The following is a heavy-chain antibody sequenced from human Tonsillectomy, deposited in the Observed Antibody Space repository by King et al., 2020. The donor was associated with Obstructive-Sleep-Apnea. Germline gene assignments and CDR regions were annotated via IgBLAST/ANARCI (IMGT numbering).Heavy chain of an antibody. D-gene: IGHD3-16*01. Sequence: QLQESGPGLVKPSETLSLTCTVSGYSISSGYSWGWVRQPPGKGLEWIGSMSHRGTSYYRPSLKSRVTLSVDTSKNQFSLKLSSVTAADTAVFYCTRRGSYWDLDFWGQGILVTVSS. CDR1: GYSISSGYS. J-gene: IGHJ4*02. V-gene: IGHV4-38-2*02. CDR3: TRRGSYWDLDF. CDR2: MSHRGTS.